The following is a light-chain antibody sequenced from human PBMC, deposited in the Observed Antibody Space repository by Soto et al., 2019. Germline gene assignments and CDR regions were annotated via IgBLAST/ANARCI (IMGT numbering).Light chain of an antibody. CDR3: QQYFEWPPMT. J-gene: IGKJ1*01. Sequence: EIVMTQSPATLSVSPGERATLSCRASQSVSSNLVWYQQKPGQAPRLLIYGAFTRATGIPARFSGSGSGTEFTLTISSLQSEDFAVYYCQQYFEWPPMTFGQGTKVEI. CDR2: GAF. CDR1: QSVSSN. V-gene: IGKV3-15*01.